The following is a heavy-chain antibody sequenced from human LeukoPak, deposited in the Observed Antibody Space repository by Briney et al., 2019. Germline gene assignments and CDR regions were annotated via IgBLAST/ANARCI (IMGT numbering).Heavy chain of an antibody. CDR3: AKDIGRYGDFVGWFDP. Sequence: PGGSLRLSCAASGFTFSSYGMHWVRQAPGKGLEWVAFIRYDGSNKYYADSVKGRFTISRDNAKNSLFLQMNNLRPEDTAFYYCAKDIGRYGDFVGWFDPWGHGTLVTVSS. V-gene: IGHV3-30*02. CDR2: IRYDGSNK. D-gene: IGHD4-17*01. CDR1: GFTFSSYG. J-gene: IGHJ5*02.